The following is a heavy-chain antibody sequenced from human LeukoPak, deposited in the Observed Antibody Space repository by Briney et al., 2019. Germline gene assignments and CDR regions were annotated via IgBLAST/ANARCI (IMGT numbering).Heavy chain of an antibody. CDR3: ARDGWFGESDDY. J-gene: IGHJ4*02. D-gene: IGHD3-10*01. CDR1: GFTFSSYS. CDR2: ISSSSSYI. Sequence: GGSLRLSCAASGFTFSSYSMNWVRQAPGKGLEWVSSISSSSSYIYYADSVKGRFTISRDNAKNSLYLQMNGLRAEDTAVYYCARDGWFGESDDYWGQGTLVTVSS. V-gene: IGHV3-21*01.